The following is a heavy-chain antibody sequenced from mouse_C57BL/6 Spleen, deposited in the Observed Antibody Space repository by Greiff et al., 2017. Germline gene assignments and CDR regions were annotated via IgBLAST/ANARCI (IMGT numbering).Heavy chain of an antibody. CDR3: ARGRYYDYRYWYFDV. V-gene: IGHV1-26*01. CDR1: GYTFTDYY. CDR2: INPNNGGT. Sequence: EVQLQQSGPELVKPGASVKISCKASGYTFTDYYMNWVKQSPGKSLEWIGDINPNNGGTSYNQKFKGKATLSVDKSSSTAYMELRSLTSEDSAVYYCARGRYYDYRYWYFDVWGTGTTVTVSS. J-gene: IGHJ1*03. D-gene: IGHD2-4*01.